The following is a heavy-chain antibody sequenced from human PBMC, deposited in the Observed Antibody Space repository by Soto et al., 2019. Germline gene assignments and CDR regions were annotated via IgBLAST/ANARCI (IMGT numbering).Heavy chain of an antibody. CDR1: GFTFSDYY. CDR2: SSNSGTFA. CDR3: ARSGDNFNVLDY. D-gene: IGHD1-1*01. V-gene: IGHV3-11*06. Sequence: VGSLRLSCAASGFTFSDYYMSWVRQAPGRGLEWISYSSNSGTFARYATSVKGRFSISRDNANKSLYLEMNSLRVEDTAVYYCARSGDNFNVLDYWGQGTPVTVSS. J-gene: IGHJ4*02.